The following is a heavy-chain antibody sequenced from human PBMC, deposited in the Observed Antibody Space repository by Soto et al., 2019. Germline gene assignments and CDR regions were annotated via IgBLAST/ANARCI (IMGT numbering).Heavy chain of an antibody. V-gene: IGHV3-23*01. CDR2: INSAGTT. D-gene: IGHD6-13*01. CDR3: AKDWYEDY. CDR1: GFTFTTYA. J-gene: IGHJ4*02. Sequence: EVQLLESGGGLVQPGGSLRLSCAASGFTFTTYAMTWVRQAPGKGLEWVSAINSAGTTYYADSVKGRFTISRDNAKNTLYLQMNGLRAEDTAVYYCAKDWYEDYRGQGTLVTVSS.